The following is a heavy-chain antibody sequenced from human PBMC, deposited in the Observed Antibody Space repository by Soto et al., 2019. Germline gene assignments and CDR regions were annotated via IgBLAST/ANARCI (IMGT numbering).Heavy chain of an antibody. Sequence: GGSLRLSCAASGFTFSSYSMNWVRQAPGKGLEWVSSISSSSSYIYYADSVKGRFTISRDNAKNSLYLQMNSLRAEDTAVYYCARDQPYGDPAFDIWGQGTMVTVSS. CDR2: ISSSSSYI. D-gene: IGHD4-17*01. V-gene: IGHV3-21*01. CDR1: GFTFSSYS. CDR3: ARDQPYGDPAFDI. J-gene: IGHJ3*02.